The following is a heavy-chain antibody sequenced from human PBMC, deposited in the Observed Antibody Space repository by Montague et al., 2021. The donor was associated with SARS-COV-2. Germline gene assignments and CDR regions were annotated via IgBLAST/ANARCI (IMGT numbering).Heavy chain of an antibody. D-gene: IGHD3-10*01. CDR2: IKPDGTST. Sequence: SLRLSCAASVFTFRSYWMHLLRQVPGRGPVWVSRIKPDGTSTNYSASVKGRFTISRDNAKNTLSLQMNNLRAEDTAVYYCVRPLWFGDSDYFFEYWGQGTLVTVSS. CDR1: VFTFRSYW. V-gene: IGHV3-74*01. CDR3: VRPLWFGDSDYFFEY. J-gene: IGHJ4*02.